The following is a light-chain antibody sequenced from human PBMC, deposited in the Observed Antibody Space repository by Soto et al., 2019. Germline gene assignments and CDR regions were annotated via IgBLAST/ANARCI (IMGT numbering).Light chain of an antibody. CDR2: GAS. CDR1: QRVSSSF. J-gene: IGKJ1*01. CDR3: QQFGSSLTWT. Sequence: EIVLTQSPDTLSLSPGERATLSCRASQRVSSSFLAWYQQGPGQAPRLLIYGASSRAAGIPDRFSGSGSGTEFTLTISRLEPEDFAVYYCQQFGSSLTWTFGQGTKVEF. V-gene: IGKV3-20*01.